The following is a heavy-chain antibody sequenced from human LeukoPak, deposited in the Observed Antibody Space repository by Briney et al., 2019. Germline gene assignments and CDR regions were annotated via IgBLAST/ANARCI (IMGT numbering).Heavy chain of an antibody. J-gene: IGHJ6*02. CDR1: GGSISSYY. D-gene: IGHD5-18*01. Sequence: SETLSLTCTVSGGSISSYYWSWIRQPAGKGLEWIGRIYTSGSTNYNPSLKSRVTMSVDTSKNQFSLKLSSVTAADTAVYYCAREGDTATGSLQGMDVWGQGTTVTVSS. CDR3: AREGDTATGSLQGMDV. CDR2: IYTSGST. V-gene: IGHV4-4*07.